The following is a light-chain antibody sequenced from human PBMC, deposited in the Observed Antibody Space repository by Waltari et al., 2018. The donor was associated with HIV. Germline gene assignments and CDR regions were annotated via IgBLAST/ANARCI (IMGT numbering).Light chain of an antibody. CDR3: ASWEDSLNGVV. J-gene: IGLJ2*01. Sequence: QSVLTQPPSASGTPGQRVTMSCSGSSSNIGRTSVNWYQQLPGTAPKLLIYSDNQRPFGVPDRFSGSKSGTSGSLAIRGLQSEDEAVYYCASWEDSLNGVVFGGGTKLTVL. V-gene: IGLV1-44*01. CDR2: SDN. CDR1: SSNIGRTS.